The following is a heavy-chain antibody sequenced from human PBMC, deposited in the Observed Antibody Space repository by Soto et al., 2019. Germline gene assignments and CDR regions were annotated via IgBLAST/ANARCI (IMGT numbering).Heavy chain of an antibody. CDR2: ISGSGGST. Sequence: EVQLLESGGGLVQPGGSLRLSCAASGFTFSSYAMSWVRQAPGKGLEWVSAISGSGGSTYYADSVKGRFTISRDKSKNTLYLQMNSLRAKDTAVYYCAKDKDPHYYYYGMDVWGQGTTVTVSS. CDR1: GFTFSSYA. CDR3: AKDKDPHYYYYGMDV. J-gene: IGHJ6*02. V-gene: IGHV3-23*01.